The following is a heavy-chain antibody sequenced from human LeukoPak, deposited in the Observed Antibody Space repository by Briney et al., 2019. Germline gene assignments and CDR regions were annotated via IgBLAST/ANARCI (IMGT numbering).Heavy chain of an antibody. Sequence: ASVKVSCKASGYTFTSYGISWVRQAPGQGLEWMGWISAYNGNTNHAHMLQGRVTMTTDTSTSTAYMELSSLRSDDTAVYYCATCSAGSCYPDVFDSWGQGTMVTVSS. J-gene: IGHJ3*02. D-gene: IGHD2-15*01. CDR3: ATCSAGSCYPDVFDS. CDR2: ISAYNGNT. CDR1: GYTFTSYG. V-gene: IGHV1-18*01.